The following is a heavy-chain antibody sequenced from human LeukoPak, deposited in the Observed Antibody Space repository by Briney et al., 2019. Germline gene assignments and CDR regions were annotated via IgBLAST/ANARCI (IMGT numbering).Heavy chain of an antibody. V-gene: IGHV4-30-2*01. Sequence: SETLSLTCTVSGGSISSGGYYWSWIRQPPGKGLEWIGYIYHSGSTYYNPSLKSRVTISVDRSKNQFSLKLSSVTAADTAVYYCARTTTPYSSGWHEFDIWGQGTMVTVSS. D-gene: IGHD6-19*01. CDR2: IYHSGST. J-gene: IGHJ3*02. CDR1: GGSISSGGYY. CDR3: ARTTTPYSSGWHEFDI.